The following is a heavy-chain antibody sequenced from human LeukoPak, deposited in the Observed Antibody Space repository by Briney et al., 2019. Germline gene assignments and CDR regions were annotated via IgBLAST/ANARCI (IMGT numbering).Heavy chain of an antibody. CDR3: ARDARHRYCGSTSCYRGWFYP. J-gene: IGHJ5*02. V-gene: IGHV1-2*02. D-gene: IGHD2-2*01. CDR1: GYTFTGYY. CDR2: INPNSGGT. Sequence: GASVKVSCKASGYTFTGYYMHWVRQAPGQGLEWMGWINPNSGGTNYAQKFQGRVTMTRDTSISTAYMELSRLRSEDTAVYYCARDARHRYCGSTSCYRGWFYPWGQGTLVTVSS.